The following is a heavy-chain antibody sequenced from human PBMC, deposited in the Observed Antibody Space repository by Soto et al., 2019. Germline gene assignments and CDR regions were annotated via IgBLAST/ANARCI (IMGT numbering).Heavy chain of an antibody. V-gene: IGHV3-9*01. D-gene: IGHD1-26*01. CDR1: GVTFDGYD. CDR2: ISWNSDMI. CDR3: VKDTYILVGATHLDS. Sequence: GGSLCLSCAASGVTFDGYDLHWVRQGPGKGLEWVSGISWNSDMITYADSVKGRFTVSRDNAKNSLDLEMNSLRVEDTALYYCVKDTYILVGATHLDSWGQGTLVTVSS. J-gene: IGHJ4*02.